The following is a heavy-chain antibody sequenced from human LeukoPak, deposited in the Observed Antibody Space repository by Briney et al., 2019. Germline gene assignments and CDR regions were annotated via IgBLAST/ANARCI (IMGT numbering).Heavy chain of an antibody. CDR1: GYTFTSYG. V-gene: IGHV1-18*01. D-gene: IGHD2-2*01. Sequence: GASVKVSCKASGYTFTSYGISWVRQAPGQGLEWMGWISAYNGNTNYAQKLQGRVTMTTDTSTSTAYMELRSLRSDDTAVYYCARGDIVVVPGKYGMDVWGQGTTVTVSS. CDR2: ISAYNGNT. CDR3: ARGDIVVVPGKYGMDV. J-gene: IGHJ6*02.